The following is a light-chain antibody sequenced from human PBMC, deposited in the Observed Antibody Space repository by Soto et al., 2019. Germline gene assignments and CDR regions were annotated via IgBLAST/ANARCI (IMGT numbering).Light chain of an antibody. CDR3: SSYTRSSSVV. V-gene: IGLV2-14*01. CDR2: EVS. Sequence: QSALTQPASVSGSPGQSITISCTGTSSDVGGYKFVSWYQHHPGNAPKLIIYEVSNRPSGVSNRFSGSKSGNTASLTISGLQAEDEADYYCSSYTRSSSVVXXXGTKLTVL. CDR1: SSDVGGYKF. J-gene: IGLJ2*01.